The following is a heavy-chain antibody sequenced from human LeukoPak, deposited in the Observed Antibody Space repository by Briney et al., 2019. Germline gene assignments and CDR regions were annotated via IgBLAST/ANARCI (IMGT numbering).Heavy chain of an antibody. Sequence: PSETLSLTCTVSGGSISSSSYYWGWIRQPPGKGLEWIGSIYYSGSTYYNPSLKSRVTISVDTSKNQFSLELSSVTAADTAVYYCARLSWIQLWLDYWGQGTLVTVSS. CDR1: GGSISSSSYY. J-gene: IGHJ4*02. CDR2: IYYSGST. V-gene: IGHV4-39*07. CDR3: ARLSWIQLWLDY. D-gene: IGHD5-18*01.